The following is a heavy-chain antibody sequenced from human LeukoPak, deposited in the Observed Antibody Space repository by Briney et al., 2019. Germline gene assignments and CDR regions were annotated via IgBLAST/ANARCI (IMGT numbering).Heavy chain of an antibody. J-gene: IGHJ5*02. CDR1: GYTFTGYY. Sequence: ASVKVSCKASGYTFTGYYMHWVRQAPGQGLEWMGWINPNSGGTNYAQKFQGRVTMTRDTSISTAYMELSRLRSDDTAVYYCATLDCSGGSCYPNWFDPWGQGTLVTVSS. CDR3: ATLDCSGGSCYPNWFDP. CDR2: INPNSGGT. V-gene: IGHV1-2*02. D-gene: IGHD2-15*01.